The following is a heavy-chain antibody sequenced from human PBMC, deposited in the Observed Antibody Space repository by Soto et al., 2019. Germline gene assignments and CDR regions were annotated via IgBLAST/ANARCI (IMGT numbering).Heavy chain of an antibody. D-gene: IGHD6-6*01. J-gene: IGHJ6*02. CDR1: GGSFSGYY. Sequence: SETLSLTCAVYGGSFSGYYWSWIRQPPGKGLEWIGEINHSGSTNYNPSLKSRVTISVDTSKNQFSLKLSSVTAADTAVYYCASRGSSSFYYYYGMDVWGQGTTVTVSS. CDR2: INHSGST. V-gene: IGHV4-34*01. CDR3: ASRGSSSFYYYYGMDV.